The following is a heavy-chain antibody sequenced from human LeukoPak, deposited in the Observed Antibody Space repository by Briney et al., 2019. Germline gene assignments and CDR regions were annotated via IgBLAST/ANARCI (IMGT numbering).Heavy chain of an antibody. D-gene: IGHD3-22*01. Sequence: PSETLSLTCTVSGGSISSGSYYWGWIRQPPGKGLEWIGSIYYSGSTYYNPSLKSRVTISVDTSKNQFSLKLSSVTAADTAVYYCARHTHYYDSSGYYLSPGVSYYFDYWGQGTLVTVSS. CDR3: ARHTHYYDSSGYYLSPGVSYYFDY. CDR2: IYYSGST. V-gene: IGHV4-39*01. CDR1: GGSISSGSYY. J-gene: IGHJ4*02.